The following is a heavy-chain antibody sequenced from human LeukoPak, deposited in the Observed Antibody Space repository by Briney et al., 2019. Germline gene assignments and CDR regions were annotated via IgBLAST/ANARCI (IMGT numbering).Heavy chain of an antibody. J-gene: IGHJ4*02. CDR3: AKDASAVGPSRPTDFDY. CDR1: GFTFYKYA. V-gene: IGHV3-23*01. Sequence: PGGSMRPSSAASGFTFYKYAMSWDSQAPGKGMEWVSGLRSRGDSPYYADSVKGRYTISRDNSKNTLYLQMNSLRAGDTALYYCAKDASAVGPSRPTDFDYWGQGTLVTVSS. CDR2: LRSRGDSP. D-gene: IGHD6-13*01.